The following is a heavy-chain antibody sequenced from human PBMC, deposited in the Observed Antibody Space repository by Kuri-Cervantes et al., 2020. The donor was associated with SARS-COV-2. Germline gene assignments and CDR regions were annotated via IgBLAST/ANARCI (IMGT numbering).Heavy chain of an antibody. D-gene: IGHD3-10*01. CDR2: ISSDGKNK. CDR3: AREGYYYGSGNDY. CDR1: GFTFSNYA. V-gene: IGHV3-30*04. Sequence: GESLKISCAVSGFTFSNYAMHWVRQAPGKGLEWVTFISSDGKNKKCMASGKGRFTISRDNSKNTLYLQMNSLRAEDTAVYYCAREGYYYGSGNDYWGQGTLVTVSS. J-gene: IGHJ4*02.